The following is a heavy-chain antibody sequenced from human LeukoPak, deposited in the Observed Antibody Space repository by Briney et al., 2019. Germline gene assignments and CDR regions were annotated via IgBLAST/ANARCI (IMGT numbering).Heavy chain of an antibody. CDR1: GFTFSSYG. V-gene: IGHV3-30*03. CDR3: AGDAF. J-gene: IGHJ4*02. CDR2: ISYDGSNK. Sequence: GGSLRLSCAASGFTFSSYGMHWVRQAPGKGLEWVAVISYDGSNKYYADSVKGRFTISRDNSKNTLYLQMNSLRAEDTAVYYCAGDAFWGQGTLVTVSS.